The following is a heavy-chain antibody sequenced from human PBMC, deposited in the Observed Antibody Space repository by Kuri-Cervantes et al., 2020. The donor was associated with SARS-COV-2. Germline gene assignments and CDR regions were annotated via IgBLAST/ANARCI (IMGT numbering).Heavy chain of an antibody. V-gene: IGHV3-23*01. D-gene: IGHD3-3*01. CDR1: GFTFSSYA. J-gene: IGHJ6*03. CDR3: AKVYYDFWSGYYNYYYYMDV. CDR2: ISGSGGIT. Sequence: GESLKISCAASGFTFSSYAMSWVRQAPGKGLEWVSAISGSGGITYYADSVKGRFTISRDNSKNTLYPQMNSLRAEDTAVYYCAKVYYDFWSGYYNYYYYMDVWGKGTTVTVSS.